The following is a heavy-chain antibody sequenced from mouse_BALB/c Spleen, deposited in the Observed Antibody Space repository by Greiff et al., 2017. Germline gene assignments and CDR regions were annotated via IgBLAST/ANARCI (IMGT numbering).Heavy chain of an antibody. D-gene: IGHD1-1*01. Sequence: EVHLVESGGGLVQPGGSRKLSCAASGFTFSSFGMHWVRQAPEKGLEWVAYISSGSSTIYYADTVKGRFTISRDNPKNTLFLQMTSLRSEDTAMYYCARLLRVYYYAMDYWGQGTSVTVSS. CDR2: ISSGSSTI. V-gene: IGHV5-17*02. CDR3: ARLLRVYYYAMDY. J-gene: IGHJ4*01. CDR1: GFTFSSFG.